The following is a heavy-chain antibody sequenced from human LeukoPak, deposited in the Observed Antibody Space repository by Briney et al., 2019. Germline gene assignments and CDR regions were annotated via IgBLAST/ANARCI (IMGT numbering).Heavy chain of an antibody. V-gene: IGHV1-24*01. Sequence: ASVKVSCKVSGYTLTELSMHWERQAPGKGLEWMGGFDPEDGETIYAQKFQGRVTMTEDTSTDTAYMELSSLRSEDTAVYYCATRGYYDSSGYYYDYWGQGTLVTVSS. D-gene: IGHD3-22*01. CDR3: ATRGYYDSSGYYYDY. CDR1: GYTLTELS. J-gene: IGHJ4*02. CDR2: FDPEDGET.